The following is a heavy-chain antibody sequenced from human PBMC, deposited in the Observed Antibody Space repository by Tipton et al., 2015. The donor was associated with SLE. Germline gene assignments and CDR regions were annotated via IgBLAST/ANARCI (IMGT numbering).Heavy chain of an antibody. D-gene: IGHD3/OR15-3a*01. Sequence: LRLSCTVSGGSISSYYWSWIRQHPGKGLEWIGYIYGSGTTYSNPSLKSRVTMSVGTSKNQFSLKLSSVTAADTAVYYCARERTGFGWLDPWGQGTLVTVSS. CDR1: GGSISSYY. CDR2: IYGSGTT. V-gene: IGHV4-31*03. CDR3: ARERTGFGWLDP. J-gene: IGHJ5*02.